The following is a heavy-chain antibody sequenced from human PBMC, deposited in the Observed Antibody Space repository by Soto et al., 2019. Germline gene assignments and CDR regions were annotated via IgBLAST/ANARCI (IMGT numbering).Heavy chain of an antibody. CDR2: NSAKNGKT. J-gene: IGHJ3*02. Sequence: GASVKVSCQASGYTFTSYGIRWGRKAPGQGVGWRGWNSAKNGKTNSAQNLQGRVTMTKDTPTSTAYRGRRSRRSDDTAVYYCAREQYYDFGSGYGPDAFDIGGQGTMFT. CDR1: GYTFTSYG. CDR3: AREQYYDFGSGYGPDAFDI. V-gene: IGHV1-18*01. D-gene: IGHD3-3*01.